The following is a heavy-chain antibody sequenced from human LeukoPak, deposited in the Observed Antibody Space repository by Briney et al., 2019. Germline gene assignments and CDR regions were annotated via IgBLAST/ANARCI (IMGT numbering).Heavy chain of an antibody. Sequence: ASVKVSCKASGYTFTGYYMHWVRQAPGQGLEWMGWINPNSGGTNYAQKFQGRVTMTRDTSISTAYMELSRLRSDDTAVYYCANLGDYYDSSGYDDPRGYYYYGMDVWGQGTTVTVSS. CDR1: GYTFTGYY. CDR3: ANLGDYYDSSGYDDPRGYYYYGMDV. J-gene: IGHJ6*02. D-gene: IGHD3-22*01. V-gene: IGHV1-2*02. CDR2: INPNSGGT.